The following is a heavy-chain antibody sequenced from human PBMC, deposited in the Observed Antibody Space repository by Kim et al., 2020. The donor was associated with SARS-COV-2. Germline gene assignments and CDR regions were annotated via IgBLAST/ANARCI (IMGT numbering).Heavy chain of an antibody. D-gene: IGHD6-19*01. CDR2: IIPIFGTA. Sequence: SVKVSCKASGGTFSSYAISWVRQAPGQGLEWMGGIIPIFGTANYAQKFQGRVTITADESTSTAYMELSSLRSEDTAVYYCARGLIAVAGTGVSYYYGMDVWGQGTTVTVSS. V-gene: IGHV1-69*13. CDR1: GGTFSSYA. CDR3: ARGLIAVAGTGVSYYYGMDV. J-gene: IGHJ6*02.